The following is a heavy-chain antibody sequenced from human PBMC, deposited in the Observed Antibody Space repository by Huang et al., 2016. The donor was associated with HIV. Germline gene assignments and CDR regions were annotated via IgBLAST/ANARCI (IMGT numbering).Heavy chain of an antibody. D-gene: IGHD3-10*01. CDR3: ARTQILKAGVRFDF. Sequence: QVQLQQWGAGLLKPSETLSLTCAVYGGAFCNFFWGWLRQPPGKGLEWIGQINDDGGTNYNPSLKSRVTISVDTFKSQFSLRLKFVTAADTATYYCARTQILKAGVRFDFWGHGNLVTVSS. CDR1: GGAFCNFF. V-gene: IGHV4-34*01. J-gene: IGHJ4*01. CDR2: INDDGGT.